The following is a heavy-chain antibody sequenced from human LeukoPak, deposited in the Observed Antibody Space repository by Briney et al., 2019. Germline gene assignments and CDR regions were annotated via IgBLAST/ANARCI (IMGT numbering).Heavy chain of an antibody. CDR2: IYWDDDK. CDR3: AHRRVTVTTGGLDV. V-gene: IGHV2-5*02. D-gene: IGHD4-17*01. CDR1: GFSLSTSGVG. Sequence: SGPTLVKPTQTLTLTCTFSGFSLSTSGVGVGWIRQPPGKALEWLALIYWDDDKRYSPSLKSRLTITKDTSKNQVVLTMTNMDPVDTATYYCAHRRVTVTTGGLDVWGQGTTVTVSS. J-gene: IGHJ6*02.